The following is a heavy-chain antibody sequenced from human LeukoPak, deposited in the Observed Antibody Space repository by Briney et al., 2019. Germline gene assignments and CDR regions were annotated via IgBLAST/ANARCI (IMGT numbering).Heavy chain of an antibody. CDR2: TSYNGNIK. D-gene: IGHD3-22*01. V-gene: IGHV3-30*18. CDR1: GFTFGSYG. CDR3: AKGDNYYDSSGYYYVRALFDY. J-gene: IGHJ4*02. Sequence: GGSLRLSCAASGFTFGSYGMHWVRQAPGKGLEWVAGTSYNGNIKYYADYVKGRFSISRDNSKNTLYLQMDSLRAEDTAVYYCAKGDNYYDSSGYYYVRALFDYWGQGTLVTVSS.